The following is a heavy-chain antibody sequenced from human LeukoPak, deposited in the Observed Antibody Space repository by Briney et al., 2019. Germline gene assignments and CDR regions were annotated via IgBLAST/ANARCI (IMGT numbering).Heavy chain of an antibody. Sequence: PGGSLRLSCEASGFSFPYGMSWVRQAPGKGLEWVSGITNSGENTYYPDSVKGRFTISRDNSKNTLYLQMNSLRAEDTAVYYCAKVGGSYYEEQYYFDYWGQGTLVTVSS. J-gene: IGHJ4*02. CDR1: GFSFPYG. D-gene: IGHD1-26*01. CDR2: ITNSGENT. CDR3: AKVGGSYYEEQYYFDY. V-gene: IGHV3-23*01.